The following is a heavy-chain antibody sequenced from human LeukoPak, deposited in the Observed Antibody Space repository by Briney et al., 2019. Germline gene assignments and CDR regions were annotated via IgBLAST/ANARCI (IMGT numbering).Heavy chain of an antibody. CDR2: ISGSGGST. Sequence: PGGSLRLPCAASGFTFSSYAMSWVRQAPGKGLEWVSAISGSGGSTYYADSVKGRFTISRDNSKNTLYLQMNSLRAEDTAVYYCAKMYVWGSYRYTDFDYWGQGTLVTVSS. J-gene: IGHJ4*02. D-gene: IGHD3-16*02. V-gene: IGHV3-23*01. CDR3: AKMYVWGSYRYTDFDY. CDR1: GFTFSSYA.